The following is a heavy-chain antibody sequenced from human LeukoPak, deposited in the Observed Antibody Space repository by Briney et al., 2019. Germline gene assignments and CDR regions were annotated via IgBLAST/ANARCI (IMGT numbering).Heavy chain of an antibody. CDR2: IKQDGNEK. V-gene: IGHV3-7*01. D-gene: IGHD3-3*02. CDR3: ARDGAFRIYDY. CDR1: GFTFSSYW. Sequence: GGSLRLSCAASGFTFSSYWMTWVRQAPGKGLEWVASIKQDGNEKYYVDSVKVRFTICRDNARYSLYLQMSSLRGDYTVVYYCARDGAFRIYDYWGQGTLVSVSS. J-gene: IGHJ4*02.